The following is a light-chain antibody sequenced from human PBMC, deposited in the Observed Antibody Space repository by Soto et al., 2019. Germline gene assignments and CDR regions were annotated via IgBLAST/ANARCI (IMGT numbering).Light chain of an antibody. CDR3: MQALQTPPT. J-gene: IGKJ5*01. Sequence: DIVMPQSPLSLTVTPGELASISCRSSQSLLHSNGYNYLDWYLQKPWQSPQLLIYLGSNRASGVPDRVSGSGSGTDFTLKISGVEAEDVGVYYCMQALQTPPTFGHGTRLEIK. CDR2: LGS. V-gene: IGKV2-28*01. CDR1: QSLLHSNGYNY.